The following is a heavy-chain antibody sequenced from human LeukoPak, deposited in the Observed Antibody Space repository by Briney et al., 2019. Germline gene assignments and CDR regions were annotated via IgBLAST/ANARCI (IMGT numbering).Heavy chain of an antibody. V-gene: IGHV3-74*01. CDR1: GFIFSNQW. J-gene: IGHJ5*02. CDR2: SKADGSST. CDR3: ARSDWFDP. Sequence: AGGSLRLSCAASGFIFSNQWMHWVRQAPGKGLVWVSRSKADGSSTTYADSVKGRFTISRDNAKDTLYLQMNSLTAEDTAVYYCARSDWFDPWGQGTLVTVSS.